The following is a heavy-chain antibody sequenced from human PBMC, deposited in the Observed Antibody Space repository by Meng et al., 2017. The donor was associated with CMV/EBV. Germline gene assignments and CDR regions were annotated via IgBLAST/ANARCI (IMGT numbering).Heavy chain of an antibody. J-gene: IGHJ5*02. Sequence: QVQPQEWGAGWLKPSGTLSLTCAVYGGSFRGYYWSRIRQPPGKGLEWIGEINHSGSTNYNPSLKSRVTISVDTSKNQFSLKLSSVTAADTAVYYCARGGNWFDPWGQGTLVTVSS. CDR1: GGSFRGYY. CDR3: ARGGNWFDP. CDR2: INHSGST. V-gene: IGHV4-34*01.